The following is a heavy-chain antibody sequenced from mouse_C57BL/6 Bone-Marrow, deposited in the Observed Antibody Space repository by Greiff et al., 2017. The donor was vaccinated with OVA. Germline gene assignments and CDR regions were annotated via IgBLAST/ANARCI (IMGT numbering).Heavy chain of an antibody. CDR3: ARVKMVAMDY. V-gene: IGHV1-7*01. D-gene: IGHD2-1*01. CDR1: GYTFTSYW. J-gene: IGHJ4*01. CDR2: INTSSGYI. Sequence: QVQLQQSGAELAKPGASVKLSCKASGYTFTSYWMHWVKQRPGQGLEWIGYINTSSGYIKYNQKVKDKATLTADKSSSTTYMQLNSLTYEDSAVYYCARVKMVAMDYWGQGTSVTVSS.